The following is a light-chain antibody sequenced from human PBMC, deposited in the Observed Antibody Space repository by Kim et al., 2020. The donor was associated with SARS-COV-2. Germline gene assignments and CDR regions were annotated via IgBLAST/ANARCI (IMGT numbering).Light chain of an antibody. CDR3: LQHNRYPWT. Sequence: DIQMTQSPSAMSASVGVRVTITCRASQDIGNRLTWFQQKPGKVPKRLIYTASTLQSGVPSRFSGSGSETEFTLTISSLQPEDFATYYCLQHNRYPWTVGQGTKLEI. J-gene: IGKJ2*02. CDR2: TAS. CDR1: QDIGNR. V-gene: IGKV1-17*03.